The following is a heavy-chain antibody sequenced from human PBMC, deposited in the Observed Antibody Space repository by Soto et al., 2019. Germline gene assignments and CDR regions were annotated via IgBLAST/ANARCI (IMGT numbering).Heavy chain of an antibody. CDR1: GGTFRSYA. CDR2: IIPIFGTA. V-gene: IGHV1-69*13. CDR3: ARVPRAGKNYYYYGMDV. Sequence: GASVKVSCKASGGTFRSYAISWVRQAPGQGLEWMGGIIPIFGTANYAQKFQGRVTITADESTSTAYMELSSLRSEDTAVYYCARVPRAGKNYYYYGMDVWGQGTTVTVSS. J-gene: IGHJ6*02. D-gene: IGHD6-13*01.